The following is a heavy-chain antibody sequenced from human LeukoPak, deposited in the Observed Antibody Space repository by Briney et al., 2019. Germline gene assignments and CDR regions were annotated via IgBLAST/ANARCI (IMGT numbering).Heavy chain of an antibody. CDR3: AKDVGKWESLHFFDY. D-gene: IGHD1-26*01. Sequence: PGGSLRLSCAASGFNFANHAMSWVRQTPGKGLEWVSAISGGGDITYYADSVRGRFTISRDNSKDTLFLQMHSLRPGDTAVYYCAKDVGKWESLHFFDYWGQGTLVTVSS. V-gene: IGHV3-23*01. CDR2: ISGGGDIT. J-gene: IGHJ4*02. CDR1: GFNFANHA.